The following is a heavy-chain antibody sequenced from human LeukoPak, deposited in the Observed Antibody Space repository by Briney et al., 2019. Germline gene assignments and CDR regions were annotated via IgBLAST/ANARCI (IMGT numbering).Heavy chain of an antibody. CDR2: ICYSGST. D-gene: IGHD2-15*01. J-gene: IGHJ6*04. CDR3: ARDLVVVVAATMDYGMDV. CDR1: GGSVSSGSYY. Sequence: SETLSLTCTVSGGSVSSGSYYWSWLPQPPGKGLDWFGYICYSGSTNDNTSIKSRVTISVATSKNQFSLKLSSVTAADTAVYYCARDLVVVVAATMDYGMDVWGKETTVTVSS. V-gene: IGHV4-61*01.